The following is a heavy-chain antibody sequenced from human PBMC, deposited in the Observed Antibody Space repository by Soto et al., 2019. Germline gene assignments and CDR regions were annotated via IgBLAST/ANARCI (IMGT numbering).Heavy chain of an antibody. CDR1: GYIFTDYH. CDR2: ISPRNGDT. D-gene: IGHD5-12*01. V-gene: IGHV1-2*06. J-gene: IGHJ4*02. CDR3: ARNKLTSGIDYFDS. Sequence: ASVKVSCKTSGYIFTDYHVHWVRQAPGQGLEWMGRISPRNGDTHYAQKFQDRVTMTRDTSTSTVYMEMKTLRSDDTAIFFCARNKLTSGIDYFDSWGQGTLVTSPQ.